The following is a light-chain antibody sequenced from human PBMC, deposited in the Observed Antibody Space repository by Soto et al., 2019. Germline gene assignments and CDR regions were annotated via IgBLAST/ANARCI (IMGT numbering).Light chain of an antibody. V-gene: IGLV2-14*01. Sequence: SALTQPASVSGSPGQSITISCTGTSSDVGSYNYVSWHQQHPGQAPKLMIYQVTNRASGVPDRFSASKSGNTASLTISGLRAGDEADYYCSSYRSSSTYVFGTGTKLTVL. CDR2: QVT. CDR1: SSDVGSYNY. CDR3: SSYRSSSTYV. J-gene: IGLJ1*01.